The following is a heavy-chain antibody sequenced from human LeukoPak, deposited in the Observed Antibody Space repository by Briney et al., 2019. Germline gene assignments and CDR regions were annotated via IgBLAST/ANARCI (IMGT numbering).Heavy chain of an antibody. J-gene: IGHJ5*02. CDR1: GYTFTDDY. V-gene: IGHV1-2*02. D-gene: IGHD6-13*01. Sequence: ASVKVSCKASGYTFTDDYVHWVRQAPGQGLEWMGWINPNSGVTNYAQKFQGRVTMTRDMSISTAYMELSSLRSEDTAVYYCAVMNIAAADFGFDPWGQGTLVTVSS. CDR3: AVMNIAAADFGFDP. CDR2: INPNSGVT.